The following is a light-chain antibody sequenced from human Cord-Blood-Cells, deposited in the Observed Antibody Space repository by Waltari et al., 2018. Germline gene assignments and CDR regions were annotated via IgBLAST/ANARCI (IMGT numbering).Light chain of an antibody. J-gene: IGLJ1*01. V-gene: IGLV2-23*02. Sequence: QSALTQPASVSGSPGQSIPIPCTGTSSDVGSYNLVPWYQQHPGKAPKLMIYEVSKRPSGVSNRFSGSKSGNTASLTISGLQAEDEADYYCCSYAGSSTYVFGTGTKVTVL. CDR2: EVS. CDR3: CSYAGSSTYV. CDR1: SSDVGSYNL.